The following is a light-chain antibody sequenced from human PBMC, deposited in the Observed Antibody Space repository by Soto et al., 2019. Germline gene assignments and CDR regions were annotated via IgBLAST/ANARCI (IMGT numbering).Light chain of an antibody. CDR2: DVS. CDR3: SSYTSSSTLYV. CDR1: SSDVGGYNY. Sequence: QSALTQPASVSGSPGQSITISCTGTSSDVGGYNYVSWYQQHPGKAPKLMIYDVSNRLSGVSNRFSGSKSGNTASLTISGLQAEDEAEYYCSSYTSSSTLYVFGTGTKGTVL. V-gene: IGLV2-14*01. J-gene: IGLJ1*01.